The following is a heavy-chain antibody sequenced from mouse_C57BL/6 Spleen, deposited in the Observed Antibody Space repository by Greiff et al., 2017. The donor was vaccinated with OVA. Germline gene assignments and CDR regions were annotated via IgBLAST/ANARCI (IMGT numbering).Heavy chain of an antibody. D-gene: IGHD2-3*01. J-gene: IGHJ2*01. CDR1: GFTFSDYY. CDR2: INYDGSST. CDR3: ARDYDGYYDD. V-gene: IGHV5-16*01. Sequence: EVNVVESEGGLVQPGSSMKLSCTASGFTFSDYYMAWVRQVPEKGLDWVANINYDGSSTYYLASLKSRFIISRDNAKNILYLQMSSLKSEDTATYYCARDYDGYYDDWGQGTTLTVSA.